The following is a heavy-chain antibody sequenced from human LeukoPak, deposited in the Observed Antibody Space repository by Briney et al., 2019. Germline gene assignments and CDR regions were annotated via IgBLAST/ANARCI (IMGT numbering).Heavy chain of an antibody. V-gene: IGHV1-18*01. D-gene: IGHD3-22*01. Sequence: ASVKVSCKASGYTFTSYGISWVRQAPGQGLEWMGWISAYNGNTNYAQKLQGRVTMTTDTSTSTAYMELRSLRSDDTAVYYCARVHYDSSGSIYYYYGMDVWGQETTVTVSS. CDR1: GYTFTSYG. CDR3: ARVHYDSSGSIYYYYGMDV. J-gene: IGHJ6*02. CDR2: ISAYNGNT.